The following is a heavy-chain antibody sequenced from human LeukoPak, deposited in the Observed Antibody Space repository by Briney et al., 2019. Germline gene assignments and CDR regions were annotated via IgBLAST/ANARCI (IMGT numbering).Heavy chain of an antibody. CDR1: GYTFTNYY. CDR3: ARVNSSGWRTFDY. J-gene: IGHJ4*02. D-gene: IGHD6-19*01. Sequence: ASVKVSCKASGYTFTNYYIHWVRQAPGQGLEWMGIINPSGGSTSYAQKFQGRVTMTRDMSTSTVYMELSSLRSEDTAVYYCARVNSSGWRTFDYWGQGTLVTVSS. V-gene: IGHV1-46*01. CDR2: INPSGGST.